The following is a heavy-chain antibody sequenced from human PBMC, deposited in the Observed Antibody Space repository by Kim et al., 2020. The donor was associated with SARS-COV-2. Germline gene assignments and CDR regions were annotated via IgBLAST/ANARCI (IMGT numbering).Heavy chain of an antibody. CDR1: GFSLSTSGVG. V-gene: IGHV2-5*02. CDR2: IYWDDDK. D-gene: IGHD6-13*01. CDR3: AHRKIAAANYYYGMDV. J-gene: IGHJ6*02. Sequence: SGPTLVNPTQTLTLTCTFSGFSLSTSGVGVGWIRQPPGKALEWLALIYWDDDKRYSPSLKSRLTITKDTSKNQVVLTMTNMDPVDTATYYCAHRKIAAANYYYGMDVWGQGTTVTVSS.